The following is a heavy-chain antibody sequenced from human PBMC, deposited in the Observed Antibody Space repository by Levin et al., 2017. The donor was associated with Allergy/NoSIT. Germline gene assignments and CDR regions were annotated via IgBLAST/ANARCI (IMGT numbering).Heavy chain of an antibody. Sequence: SETLSLTCTVSGGSISSYYWSWIRQPPGKGLEWIGYIYYSGSTNYNPSLKSRVTISVDTSKNQFSLKLSSVTAADTAGDYCARTVGCSGGSCYHSSWFDPWGQGTLVTVSS. CDR3: ARTVGCSGGSCYHSSWFDP. CDR1: GGSISSYY. D-gene: IGHD2-15*01. CDR2: IYYSGST. V-gene: IGHV4-59*08. J-gene: IGHJ5*02.